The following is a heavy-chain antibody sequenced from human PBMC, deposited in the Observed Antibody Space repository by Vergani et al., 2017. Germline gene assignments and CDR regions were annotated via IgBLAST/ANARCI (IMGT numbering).Heavy chain of an antibody. CDR2: IYHSGST. CDR1: GYSISSGYY. J-gene: IGHJ4*02. CDR3: ARARGRVVAASDY. D-gene: IGHD2-15*01. V-gene: IGHV4-38-2*01. Sequence: QVQLQESGPGLVKPSETLSLTCAVSGYSISSGYYWGWIRQPPGKGLEWIGSIYHSGSTYYNPSLKSRVTISVDRSKNQFSLKLSSVTAADTAVYYCARARGRVVAASDYWGQGTLVTVSS.